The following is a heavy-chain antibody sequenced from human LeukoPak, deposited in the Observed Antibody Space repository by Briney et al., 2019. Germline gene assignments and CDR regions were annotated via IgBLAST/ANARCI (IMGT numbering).Heavy chain of an antibody. CDR2: IYYSGST. D-gene: IGHD2-2*01. J-gene: IGHJ6*02. V-gene: IGHV4-59*01. CDR3: ARGVVPAAMGV. Sequence: PSETLSLTCTVSGGSISSYCWSWIRQPPGKGLEWIWYIYYSGSTNYNPSLKSRVTISLDTSKNQFSLKLSSVTAADTAVYYCARGVVPAAMGVWGQGTTVTVSS. CDR1: GGSISSYC.